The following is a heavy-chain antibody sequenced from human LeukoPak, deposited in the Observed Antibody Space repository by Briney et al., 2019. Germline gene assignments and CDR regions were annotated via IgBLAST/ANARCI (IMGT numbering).Heavy chain of an antibody. Sequence: GGSLRLSCAASGFTFSSYSMNWVRQAPGKGLEWVSTISSSSSYIYYADSVKGRFTVSRDNAKNSLYLQMNSLRAEDTAVYYCARGGRDTIHGYWGQGTLVTVSS. CDR3: ARGGRDTIHGY. CDR1: GFTFSSYS. CDR2: ISSSSSYI. V-gene: IGHV3-21*01. D-gene: IGHD3-16*01. J-gene: IGHJ4*02.